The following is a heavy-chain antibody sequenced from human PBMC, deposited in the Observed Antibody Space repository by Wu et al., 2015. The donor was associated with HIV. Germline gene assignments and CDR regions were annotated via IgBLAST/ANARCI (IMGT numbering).Heavy chain of an antibody. J-gene: IGHJ4*02. CDR1: GGAFKKES. Sequence: QVHLVQSGTEVMQPGSSVLVSCTASGGAFKKESITWIRRTPGQGLEWMGGIIPIISRTYYAQKFQDRIAITADESSTTVYMEVNSLRSEDTAMYFCARGGASPHSSSSATLDFWGQGTLVTVSS. D-gene: IGHD6-6*01. CDR3: ARGGASPHSSSSATLDF. V-gene: IGHV1-69*12. CDR2: IIPIISRT.